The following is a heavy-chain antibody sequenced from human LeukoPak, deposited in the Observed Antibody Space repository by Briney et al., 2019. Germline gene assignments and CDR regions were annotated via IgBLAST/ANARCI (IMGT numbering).Heavy chain of an antibody. CDR3: ASGGMAGRWPLNY. CDR2: IFATGDT. CDR1: GDSMRKWC. J-gene: IGHJ4*02. Sequence: SETLSLTCAVSGDSMRKWCWSWIRQPAGKGLEWIGRIFATGDTNCNPSLKSRVAMSVDTSKNYFSLNLTSVTAADTAVYYCASGGMAGRWPLNYWGRGTLVTVSS. V-gene: IGHV4-4*07. D-gene: IGHD6-19*01.